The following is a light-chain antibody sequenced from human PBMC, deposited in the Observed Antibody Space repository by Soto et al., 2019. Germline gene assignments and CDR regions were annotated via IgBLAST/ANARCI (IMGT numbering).Light chain of an antibody. J-gene: IGKJ3*01. CDR2: RAS. V-gene: IGKV1-5*03. CDR1: QIINTW. CDR3: QQYETYSGT. Sequence: DIQMTPSPSTLSASVGDRVTITCRASQIINTWLAWYQQKPGKAPKLLIYRASNLVSGVPSRFSGRGSGTEFTLTISSLQPDDFSIYYCQQYETYSGTFGPGTKVDL.